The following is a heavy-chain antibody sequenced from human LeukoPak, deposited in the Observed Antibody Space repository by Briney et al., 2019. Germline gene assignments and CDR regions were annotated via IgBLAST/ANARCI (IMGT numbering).Heavy chain of an antibody. J-gene: IGHJ4*02. CDR2: ISSRGSTI. V-gene: IGHV3-48*04. CDR1: GFTFSSYS. CDR3: ARDVGNFDY. Sequence: RSGGSLRLSCAASGFTFSSYSMNWVRQAPGKGLEWVSYISSRGSTIYYADSVKGRFTISRDNAKKTLYLQMNSLRAEDTAVYYCARDVGNFDYWGQGTLVTVSS.